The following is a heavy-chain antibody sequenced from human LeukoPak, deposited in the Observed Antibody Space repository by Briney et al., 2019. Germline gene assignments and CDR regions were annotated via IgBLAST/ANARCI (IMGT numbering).Heavy chain of an antibody. CDR3: ARDKCGSYCADY. Sequence: SETLSLTCTVSGGSISSSSYYWGWIRQPPGKGLEWIGSIYYSGSTYYNPSLKSRVTISVDTSKNQFSLKLSSVTAADTAVYYCARDKCGSYCADYWGQGTLVTVSS. J-gene: IGHJ4*02. V-gene: IGHV4-39*07. CDR1: GGSISSSSYY. CDR2: IYYSGST. D-gene: IGHD1-26*01.